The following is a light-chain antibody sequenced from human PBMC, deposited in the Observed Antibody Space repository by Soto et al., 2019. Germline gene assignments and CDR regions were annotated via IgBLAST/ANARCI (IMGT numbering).Light chain of an antibody. CDR2: AAS. CDR3: QQYNSFAPYS. J-gene: IGKJ2*03. CDR1: QSISSY. Sequence: DIQMTQSPSSLSASVGDRVTITCRASQSISSYLNWYQQKPGKAPKLLIYAASSLQSGVPSRFSGSGSGTDFTLTISSLQPEDFASYYCQQYNSFAPYSFGQGTKLEI. V-gene: IGKV1-39*01.